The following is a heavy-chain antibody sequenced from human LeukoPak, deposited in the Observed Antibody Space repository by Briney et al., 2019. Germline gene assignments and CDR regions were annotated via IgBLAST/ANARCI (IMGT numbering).Heavy chain of an antibody. CDR1: GYTFTSYG. J-gene: IGHJ4*02. V-gene: IGHV1-8*02. Sequence: GASVKVSCKASGYTFTSYGVSWVRQATGQGLEWMGWMNPNSGNTGYAQKFQGRVTMTRNTSISTAYMELSSLRSEDTAVYYCARARQTRSIVGATTRFLDYWGQGTLVTVSS. CDR2: MNPNSGNT. D-gene: IGHD1-26*01. CDR3: ARARQTRSIVGATTRFLDY.